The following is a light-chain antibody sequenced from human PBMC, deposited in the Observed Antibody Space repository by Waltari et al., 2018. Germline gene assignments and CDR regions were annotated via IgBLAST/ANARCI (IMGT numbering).Light chain of an antibody. Sequence: DFQMTQSPSSLSVSVGDRVTITCRAGQSISVYLNWYQQKPGKAPKLLIYAASSLQTGVPSRFSGSGSGTDFTLTISSLQPQDFATYCGQQTYSTPWTFGQGTKVEIK. J-gene: IGKJ1*01. V-gene: IGKV1-39*01. CDR3: QQTYSTPWT. CDR2: AAS. CDR1: QSISVY.